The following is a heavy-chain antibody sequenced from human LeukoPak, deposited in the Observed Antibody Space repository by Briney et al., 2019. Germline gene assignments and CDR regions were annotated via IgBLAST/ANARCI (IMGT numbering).Heavy chain of an antibody. D-gene: IGHD3-22*01. CDR1: GYTLTSYY. Sequence: GASVKVSCKASGYTLTSYYMHWVRQAPGQGLEWVGIINPSSGSTSYAQKFQGRVTMTSDTSTSTVYMELSSLRSDDTAVYYCAKIQNYYDSSGYYNYYFDYWGQGTLVT. CDR3: AKIQNYYDSSGYYNYYFDY. V-gene: IGHV1-46*01. CDR2: INPSSGST. J-gene: IGHJ4*02.